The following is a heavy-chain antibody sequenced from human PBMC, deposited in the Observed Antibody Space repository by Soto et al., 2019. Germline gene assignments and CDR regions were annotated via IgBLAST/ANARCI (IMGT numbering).Heavy chain of an antibody. Sequence: GASVKVSCKASGGTXSSYAISWVRQAPGQGLEWMGGIIPIFGTANYAQKFQGRVTITADESTGTAYMELSSLRSEDTAVYYCARGFKYYDILTGPTWGQGTLVTVSS. CDR3: ARGFKYYDILTGPT. CDR1: GGTXSSYA. V-gene: IGHV1-69*13. D-gene: IGHD3-9*01. CDR2: IIPIFGTA. J-gene: IGHJ5*02.